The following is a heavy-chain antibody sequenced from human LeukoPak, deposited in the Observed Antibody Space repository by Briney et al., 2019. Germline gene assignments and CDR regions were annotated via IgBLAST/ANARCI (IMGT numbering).Heavy chain of an antibody. CDR3: AKDSGLAVAGLALGY. Sequence: PGGSLRLSCAASGFTFDDYTMHWVRQAPGKGLEWVSGISWNSGSIGYADSVKGRFTISRDNAKNSLYLQMNSLRAEDTALYYCAKDSGLAVAGLALGYWGQGTLVTVSS. CDR1: GFTFDDYT. V-gene: IGHV3-9*01. CDR2: ISWNSGSI. D-gene: IGHD6-19*01. J-gene: IGHJ4*02.